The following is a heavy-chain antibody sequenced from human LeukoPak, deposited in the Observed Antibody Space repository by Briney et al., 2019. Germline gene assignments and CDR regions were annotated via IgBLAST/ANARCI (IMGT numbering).Heavy chain of an antibody. J-gene: IGHJ4*02. D-gene: IGHD3-22*01. CDR3: ARISLDYYDSSGPNDY. CDR1: GGSFSGYY. Sequence: SETLSLTCAVYGGSFSGYYWSWIRQPPGKGLEWIGEINHSGSTNYNPSLKSRVTISVDTSKNQFSLKLSSVTAADTAVYYCARISLDYYDSSGPNDYWGQGTLVTVSS. CDR2: INHSGST. V-gene: IGHV4-34*01.